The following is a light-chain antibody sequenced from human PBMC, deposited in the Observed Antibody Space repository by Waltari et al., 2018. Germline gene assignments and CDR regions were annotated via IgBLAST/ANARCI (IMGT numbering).Light chain of an antibody. CDR1: SGINVGAYR. V-gene: IGLV5-45*02. CDR2: YISDTDN. Sequence: QAVLTQPSSLSASPGASASLTCTFRSGINVGAYRTYWYQQKPGSPPQYHLRYISDTDNKQRSGVPSRFSGSKVPSGNAVIFLISGLQSDDEADYFCMIWHNTAWVFGGVTKLTVL. J-gene: IGLJ3*02. CDR3: MIWHNTAWV.